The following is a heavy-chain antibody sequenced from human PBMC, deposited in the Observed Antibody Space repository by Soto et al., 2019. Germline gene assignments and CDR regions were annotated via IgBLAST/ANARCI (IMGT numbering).Heavy chain of an antibody. J-gene: IGHJ4*02. CDR2: ISSDGSSR. V-gene: IGHV3-30-3*01. CDR3: ASRRGDGYFEY. D-gene: IGHD2-21*01. CDR1: GFTFSTYP. Sequence: QVQLVESGGGVVQPERSLRLSCAASGFTFSTYPMYWVRQAPGKGLEWLAFISSDGSSRYYTDSVKGRFTISRDNSKNTLFLQMSSLRAEDTAVYYWASRRGDGYFEYWGQGTLVTVSS.